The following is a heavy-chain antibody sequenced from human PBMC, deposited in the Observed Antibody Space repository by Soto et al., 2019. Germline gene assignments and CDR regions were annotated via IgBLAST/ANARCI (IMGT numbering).Heavy chain of an antibody. Sequence: EVQLVESGGGLVQPGGALKLSCAASGFSFTDSAIHSVRQASGKGLEWVGQIRSKDNSYATIYGASVNGRFTISTDDSKKAAYLQMSGLKTEDTAVYSCTGGRDFGAVTLDPWGQGTLVTVSS. D-gene: IGHD3-3*01. J-gene: IGHJ5*02. V-gene: IGHV3-73*02. CDR1: GFSFTDSA. CDR2: IRSKDNSYAT. CDR3: TGGRDFGAVTLDP.